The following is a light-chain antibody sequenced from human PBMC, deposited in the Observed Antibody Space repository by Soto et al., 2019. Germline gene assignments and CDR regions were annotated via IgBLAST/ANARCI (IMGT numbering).Light chain of an antibody. Sequence: DIVMTQSPDSLAFSLGERATINCKSSQSVLFSSNNKNYLAWYQQKPGQSPKLLIYWASTRESGVPDRFSGSGSGTDFTLTISSLQAADVAVYFCQQYYSPPWTFGPGTKVDIK. V-gene: IGKV4-1*01. CDR2: WAS. CDR3: QQYYSPPWT. CDR1: QSVLFSSNNKNY. J-gene: IGKJ1*01.